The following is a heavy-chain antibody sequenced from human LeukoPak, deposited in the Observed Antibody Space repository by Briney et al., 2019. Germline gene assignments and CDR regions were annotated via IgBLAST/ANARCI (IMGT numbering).Heavy chain of an antibody. Sequence: SVKVSCKASGGTFSSYAISWVRQAPGQGLEWMGRIIPILGIANYAQKFQGRVTITADKSTSTAYMELSSLRSEDTAVYYCARVAKDGDYPDYWGQGTLVTVSS. V-gene: IGHV1-69*04. CDR2: IIPILGIA. J-gene: IGHJ4*02. CDR1: GGTFSSYA. CDR3: ARVAKDGDYPDY. D-gene: IGHD4-17*01.